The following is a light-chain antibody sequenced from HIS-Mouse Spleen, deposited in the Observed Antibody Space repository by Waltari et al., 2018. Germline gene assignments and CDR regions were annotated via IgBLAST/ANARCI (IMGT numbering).Light chain of an antibody. CDR2: KVS. V-gene: IGKV2-30*02. CDR1: QSLVHSDGNTY. J-gene: IGKJ3*01. Sequence: DVVMTQSPLSLPVTLGQPASISCRSSQSLVHSDGNTYLNWFQQRPGQSPRRLIYKVSNRDSVVPDRFSGSGSGTDFTLKISRVEAEDVGVYYCMQGTHWPRFTFGPGTKVDIK. CDR3: MQGTHWPRFT.